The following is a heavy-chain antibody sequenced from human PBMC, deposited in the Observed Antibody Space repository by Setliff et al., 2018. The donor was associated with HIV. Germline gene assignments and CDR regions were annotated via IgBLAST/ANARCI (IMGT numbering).Heavy chain of an antibody. Sequence: TLSLTCNVSGFSIGNFYYWGWVRQPPGKGLEWVGSMYPNGRTYYNPSVKSRVTISVDTSKNQFFLKLSSVTAADTAMYYCATPHREREDDAFDIWGQGTKVTVSS. D-gene: IGHD1-1*01. CDR1: GFSIGNFYY. CDR2: MYPNGRT. J-gene: IGHJ3*02. V-gene: IGHV4-38-2*02. CDR3: ATPHREREDDAFDI.